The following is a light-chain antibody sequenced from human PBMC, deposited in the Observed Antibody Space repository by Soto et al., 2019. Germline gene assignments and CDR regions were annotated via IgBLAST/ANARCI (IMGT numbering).Light chain of an antibody. Sequence: DIQMTQSPSTLSTSVGDRVTITCRASQSISSWLAWYQQKPGKAPKLLIYKASSLESGVTSRFSGSGSGTEFTLTISSMQHDDFATYYCQHYNSYPWTFGQVTKVEIK. J-gene: IGKJ1*01. CDR1: QSISSW. CDR2: KAS. CDR3: QHYNSYPWT. V-gene: IGKV1-5*03.